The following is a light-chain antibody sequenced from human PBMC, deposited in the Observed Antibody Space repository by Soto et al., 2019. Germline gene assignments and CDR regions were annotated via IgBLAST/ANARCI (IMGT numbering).Light chain of an antibody. V-gene: IGKV3-15*01. CDR1: RGIKSY. CDR3: QQYNNWPPIT. CDR2: DAA. Sequence: VMLTQSPATLSVSPGESATISYLASRGIKSYLAWHQQRPGQAPRLLIYDAATRATGVPPRFSGSGSGTEFTLTISSLQSEDFAVYYCQQYNNWPPITFGQGTRLEIK. J-gene: IGKJ5*01.